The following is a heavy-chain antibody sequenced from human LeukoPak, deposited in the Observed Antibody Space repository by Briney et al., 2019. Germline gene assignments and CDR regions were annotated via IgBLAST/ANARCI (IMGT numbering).Heavy chain of an antibody. J-gene: IGHJ4*02. CDR2: INSNTGAT. V-gene: IGHV1-2*02. CDR1: GYTFTGYY. CDR3: ARGRSTENFDY. Sequence: ASVKVSCKASGYTFTGYYIHWLRQAPGQGLEWMGWINSNTGATHYAQKFQGRVTMTRDTSISTAYMELSRLRSDDTAVYYCARGRSTENFDYWGQGTLVTVSS. D-gene: IGHD4-17*01.